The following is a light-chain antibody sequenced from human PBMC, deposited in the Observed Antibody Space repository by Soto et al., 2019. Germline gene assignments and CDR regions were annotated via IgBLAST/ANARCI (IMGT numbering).Light chain of an antibody. CDR2: GAS. Sequence: EIVLTQSPGTLSLSPGERATLSCRASQSVSSTYLIWYQQKPGQAPRLLIYGASSRATGVPDRFSGSGSGTDFTLTISRLEPEDVAVYYCQQYGSSPWAFGQGTKVDIK. CDR3: QQYGSSPWA. CDR1: QSVSSTY. J-gene: IGKJ1*01. V-gene: IGKV3-20*01.